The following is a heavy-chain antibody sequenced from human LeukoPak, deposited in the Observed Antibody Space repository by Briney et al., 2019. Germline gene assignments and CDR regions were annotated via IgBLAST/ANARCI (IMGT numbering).Heavy chain of an antibody. CDR2: ISAYNGKT. Sequence: ASVKVSCKASGYTFTSYGISWVRQAPGQGLEWMGWISAYNGKTNYAQKLQDRVTMTRDTSTSTVYMELSSLRSEDTAVYYCARSGIAAAGTIGYWGQGTLVTVSS. V-gene: IGHV1-18*01. J-gene: IGHJ4*02. CDR3: ARSGIAAAGTIGY. D-gene: IGHD6-13*01. CDR1: GYTFTSYG.